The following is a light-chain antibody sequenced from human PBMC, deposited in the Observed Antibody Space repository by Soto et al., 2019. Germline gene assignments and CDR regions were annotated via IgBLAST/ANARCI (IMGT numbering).Light chain of an antibody. V-gene: IGLV2-14*01. J-gene: IGLJ2*01. CDR3: SSYTTSSTVV. Sequence: QSALTQPASVSGSPGQSITISCTGTSSDIGSYNYVSWYQQHPGKAPKVMIHNVSSRTSGVSNRFSGSKSGNTASLTISGLQAADEADYYCSSYTTSSTVVFGGGTKLTVL. CDR1: SSDIGSYNY. CDR2: NVS.